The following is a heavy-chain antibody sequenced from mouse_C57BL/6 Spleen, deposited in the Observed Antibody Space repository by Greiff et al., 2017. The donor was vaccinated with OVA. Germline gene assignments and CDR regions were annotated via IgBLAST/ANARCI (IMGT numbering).Heavy chain of an antibody. J-gene: IGHJ2*01. CDR3: ARMGFYDGYYFDYCDY. D-gene: IGHD2-3*01. V-gene: IGHV1-53*01. CDR1: GYTFTSYW. Sequence: QVQLQQPGTELVKPGASVKLSCKASGYTFTSYWMHWVKQRPGQGLEWIGNINPSNGGTNYNEKFQSKATLTVDKTASTAYMQRSSLTSEDSAVYYCARMGFYDGYYFDYCDYWGQGTTLTVSS. CDR2: INPSNGGT.